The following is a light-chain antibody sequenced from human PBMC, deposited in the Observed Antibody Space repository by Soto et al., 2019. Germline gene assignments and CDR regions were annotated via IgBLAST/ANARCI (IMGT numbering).Light chain of an antibody. CDR3: QQANSFPFT. J-gene: IGKJ3*01. V-gene: IGKV3-11*01. CDR2: DAS. CDR1: QSVYTY. Sequence: EIVLTQSPATLSLSPGERATLSCRASQSVYTYLAWYQQKPGQAPRLLIYDASSLQSGVPSRFSGSGSGTDFTLTISSLQPEDFATYYCQQANSFPFTFGPGTKVDIK.